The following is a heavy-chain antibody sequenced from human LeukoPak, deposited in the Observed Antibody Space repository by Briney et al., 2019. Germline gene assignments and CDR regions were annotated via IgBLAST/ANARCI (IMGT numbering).Heavy chain of an antibody. J-gene: IGHJ1*01. CDR3: ALRVPRATIFRSESFQH. CDR2: SYSSGTT. V-gene: IGHV4-30-2*01. Sequence: RTSQTLSLTCSVSGDSISSGGVYWTWIRQPPGKGLEWIGFSYSSGTTFYNPSLKSRVTISVGRSKNQFSLNLSSVTAADTAIYYCALRVPRATIFRSESFQHWGQGKLVTVSS. CDR1: GDSISSGGVY. D-gene: IGHD1/OR15-1a*01.